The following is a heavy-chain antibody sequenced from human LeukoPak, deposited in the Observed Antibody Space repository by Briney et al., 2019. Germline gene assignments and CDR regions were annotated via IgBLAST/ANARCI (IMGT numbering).Heavy chain of an antibody. CDR3: VRYDILTGYYCYFDY. D-gene: IGHD3-9*01. CDR1: GYTFTSYD. V-gene: IGHV1-8*01. CDR2: RNPNSGNT. J-gene: IGHJ4*02. Sequence: ASVKVSCKASGYTFTSYDINWVRQATGQGLEWMGWRNPNSGNTGYAQKFQGRVTMTTDTSTSTAYMELRSLRSDDTAVYYCVRYDILTGYYCYFDYWGQGTLVTVSS.